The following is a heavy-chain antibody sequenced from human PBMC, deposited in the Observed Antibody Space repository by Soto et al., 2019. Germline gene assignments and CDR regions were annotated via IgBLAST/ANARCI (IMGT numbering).Heavy chain of an antibody. J-gene: IGHJ4*02. CDR1: GGSVTSDVDY. V-gene: IGHV4-30-4*01. Sequence: SETLSLTCTVSGGSVTSDVDYWTWIRQPPGKGLEWIGYISNSGSTGYNPALKTRLSMSVDRSKNQFTLRLTSVTAADTAVYFCATESGSTYGYFDHWGQGTQVTVSS. CDR2: ISNSGST. D-gene: IGHD5-18*01. CDR3: ATESGSTYGYFDH.